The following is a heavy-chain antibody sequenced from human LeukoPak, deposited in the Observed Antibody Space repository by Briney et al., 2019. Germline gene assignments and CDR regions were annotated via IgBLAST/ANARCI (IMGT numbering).Heavy chain of an antibody. V-gene: IGHV1-46*03. Sequence: ASVKVSCKASGYTFTTYYVHWVRQAPGQGLEWMGFINPGGGSTSYAQKFQGRVTMTRVTSTSTIHMELSSLRSEDTAVYYCARNVDSGLDYWGQGTLVTVSS. J-gene: IGHJ4*02. CDR3: ARNVDSGLDY. CDR1: GYTFTTYY. D-gene: IGHD3-10*01. CDR2: INPGGGST.